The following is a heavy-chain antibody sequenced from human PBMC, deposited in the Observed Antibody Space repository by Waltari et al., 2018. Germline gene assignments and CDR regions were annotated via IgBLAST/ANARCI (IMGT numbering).Heavy chain of an antibody. J-gene: IGHJ3*02. V-gene: IGHV3-30*18. D-gene: IGHD2-2*01. CDR2: IWSDGSNK. CDR1: GFTFRCYG. Sequence: QVQLVESGGGVVQPGTSLRLSCAASGFTFRCYGMHWVRQAPGKGLEWVANIWSDGSNKFYADSVKGRFTISRDNSKNTLYLEMNCLRAEDTAVYYCAKMLGSSRHDAFDIWGQGTMVTVS. CDR3: AKMLGSSRHDAFDI.